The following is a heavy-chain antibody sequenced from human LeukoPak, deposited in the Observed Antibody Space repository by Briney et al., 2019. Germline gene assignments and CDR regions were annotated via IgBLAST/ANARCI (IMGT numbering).Heavy chain of an antibody. J-gene: IGHJ4*02. V-gene: IGHV3-9*01. CDR3: AKATYYDFWSGYYFDY. Sequence: SLKISCAASGFTFDDYAMHWVRQAPGKGLEWVSGISWNSGSIGYADSVKGRFTISRDNAKNSLYLQMNSLRAEDTALYYCAKATYYDFWSGYYFDYWGQGTLVTVSS. CDR1: GFTFDDYA. D-gene: IGHD3-3*01. CDR2: ISWNSGSI.